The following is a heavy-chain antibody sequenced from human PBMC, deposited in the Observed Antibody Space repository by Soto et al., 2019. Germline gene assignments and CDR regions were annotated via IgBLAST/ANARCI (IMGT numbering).Heavy chain of an antibody. Sequence: SETLSLTCAVSNYSISSDHYWGWIRQPPGKGLEWIGTIYHSGSSYNNPSLKGRLTISVDTSRNQFSLQLNSVTSADTAVYYCARVVHDSSGSYFDFWGRGTLVTVSS. CDR3: ARVVHDSSGSYFDF. CDR2: IYHSGSS. CDR1: NYSISSDHY. J-gene: IGHJ4*02. V-gene: IGHV4-38-2*01. D-gene: IGHD3-22*01.